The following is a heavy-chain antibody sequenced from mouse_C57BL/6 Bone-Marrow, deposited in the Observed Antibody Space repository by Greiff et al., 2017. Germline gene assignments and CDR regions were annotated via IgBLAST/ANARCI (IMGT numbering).Heavy chain of an antibody. CDR3: ARPYDYDFDY. J-gene: IGHJ2*01. V-gene: IGHV1-85*01. Sequence: QVQLQQSGPELVKPGASVKLSCKASGYTFTSYDINWVKQRPGQGLEWIGWIYPRDGSPKYNEKFKGKATLTVATSSSTAYMELHSLTSEDSAVYFCARPYDYDFDYWGQGTTLTVSS. D-gene: IGHD2-4*01. CDR1: GYTFTSYD. CDR2: IYPRDGSP.